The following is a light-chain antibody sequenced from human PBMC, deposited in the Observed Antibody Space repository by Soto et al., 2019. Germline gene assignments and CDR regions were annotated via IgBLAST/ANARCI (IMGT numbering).Light chain of an antibody. CDR3: MQRIDFPPT. CDR1: RSLLDSADGNTY. Sequence: VVLTQXPXXXXFXXXEPSSIXLRSSRSLLDSADGNTYLDWFLQKPGQSPQLLIHTLSFRASGVPDRFSGSGSGTDFTLKISRVEAEDVGVYYCMQRIDFPPTFGQGTKVDIK. CDR2: TLS. J-gene: IGKJ1*01. V-gene: IGKV2-40*01.